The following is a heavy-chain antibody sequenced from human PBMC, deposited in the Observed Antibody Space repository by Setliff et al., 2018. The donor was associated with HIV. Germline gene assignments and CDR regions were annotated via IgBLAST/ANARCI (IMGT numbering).Heavy chain of an antibody. J-gene: IGHJ5*02. Sequence: SETLSLTCVVSGGSINTGVYYWTWIRQVPGKGLEWIGSIYYTGSTDYNPSLKSRVTISVDTSKNQFSLRLTSATAADTAVYYCAREGGTGRSSWYGAYWYDPWGQGTLVTVSS. CDR1: GGSINTGVYY. CDR3: AREGGTGRSSWYGAYWYDP. V-gene: IGHV4-31*11. CDR2: IYYTGST. D-gene: IGHD6-13*01.